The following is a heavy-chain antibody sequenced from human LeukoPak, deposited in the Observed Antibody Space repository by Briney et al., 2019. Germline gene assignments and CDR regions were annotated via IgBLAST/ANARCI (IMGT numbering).Heavy chain of an antibody. J-gene: IGHJ5*02. CDR2: INPNRGGT. D-gene: IGHD3-10*01. CDR1: GYTFTGYY. CDR3: ARATYYYGSGTYWFDP. Sequence: GASVKVSCKASGYTFTGYYMHWVRQAPGQGLGWMGWINPNRGGTNYEQRFQGRVTMTRERSIRTDYMELSRLRSDDTAVYYCARATYYYGSGTYWFDPWGQGTLVTVSS. V-gene: IGHV1-2*02.